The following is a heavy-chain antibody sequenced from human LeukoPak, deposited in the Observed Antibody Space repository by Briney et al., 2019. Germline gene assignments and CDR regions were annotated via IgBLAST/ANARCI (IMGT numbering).Heavy chain of an antibody. CDR1: GYTFTGYY. D-gene: IGHD3-10*01. J-gene: IGHJ6*03. CDR2: INPNSGGT. CDR3: ARHGKGRWKAYYYYYMDV. Sequence: GASVKVSCKASGYTFTGYYMHWVRQAPGQGLEWMGWINPNSGGTNYAQKFQGRVTMTRDTSISTAYMELSRLRSDDTAVYYCARHGKGRWKAYYYYYMDVWGKGTTVTVSS. V-gene: IGHV1-2*02.